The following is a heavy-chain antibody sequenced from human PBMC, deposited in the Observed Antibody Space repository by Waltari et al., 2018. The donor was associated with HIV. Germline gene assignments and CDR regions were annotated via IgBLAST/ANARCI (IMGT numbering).Heavy chain of an antibody. J-gene: IGHJ4*02. Sequence: EGQLVESGGGLVQPGGSLRLSCAASGFNFSSYWMSWVRQAPGRGLEWVANIKQDGSEKYYVDAVKGRFTISRDNAKNSLYLQMNSLRAEDTAVYFCARRRGSYCLDYWGQGTLVTVSS. V-gene: IGHV3-7*01. CDR1: GFNFSSYW. CDR3: ARRRGSYCLDY. CDR2: IKQDGSEK. D-gene: IGHD1-26*01.